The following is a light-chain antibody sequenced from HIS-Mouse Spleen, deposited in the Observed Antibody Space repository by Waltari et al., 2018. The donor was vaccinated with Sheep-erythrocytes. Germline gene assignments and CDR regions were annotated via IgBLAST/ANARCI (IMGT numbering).Light chain of an antibody. CDR3: CSYAGSYNHG. CDR2: DVS. Sequence: QSALTQPRSVSGSPGQSVTISCTGTSSDVGGYNYVSWYQQHPGKAPKLMIYDVSKRPGGVPDRFSGSKSGNTASLTISGLQAEDEADYYCCSYAGSYNHGFATGTKVTVL. V-gene: IGLV2-11*01. CDR1: SSDVGGYNY. J-gene: IGLJ1*01.